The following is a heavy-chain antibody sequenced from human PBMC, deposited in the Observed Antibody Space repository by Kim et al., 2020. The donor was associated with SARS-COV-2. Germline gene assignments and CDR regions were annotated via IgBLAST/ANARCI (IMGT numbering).Heavy chain of an antibody. CDR1: GGSFSGYY. D-gene: IGHD5-12*01. Sequence: SETLSLTCAVYGGSFSGYYWSWIRQPPGKGLEWIGEINHSGSTNYNPSLKSRVTISVDTSKNQFSLKLSSVTAADTAVYYCARGRRGLRNPNYYYYGMDVWGQGTTVTVSS. J-gene: IGHJ6*02. CDR2: INHSGST. V-gene: IGHV4-34*01. CDR3: ARGRRGLRNPNYYYYGMDV.